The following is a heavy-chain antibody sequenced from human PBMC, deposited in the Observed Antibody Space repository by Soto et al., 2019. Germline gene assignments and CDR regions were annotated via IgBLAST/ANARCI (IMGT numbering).Heavy chain of an antibody. Sequence: QVQLQQWGAGLLKPSETLSLTCAVYGGSFSGYYWSWIRQPPGKGLEWIGEINHSGSTNYNPSLKSRVTISVDTSKNQFSLKLSSVTAADTAVYYCASGVPLSRGSPYNWFDPWGQGTLVTVSS. CDR3: ASGVPLSRGSPYNWFDP. J-gene: IGHJ5*02. CDR1: GGSFSGYY. CDR2: INHSGST. V-gene: IGHV4-34*01. D-gene: IGHD3-16*01.